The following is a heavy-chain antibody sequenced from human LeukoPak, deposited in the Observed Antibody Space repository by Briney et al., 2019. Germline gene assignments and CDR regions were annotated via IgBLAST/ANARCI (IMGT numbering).Heavy chain of an antibody. D-gene: IGHD2-15*01. CDR1: GYTFTSYG. CDR3: AHTQIGYCSGGSCYPNEYYFDY. Sequence: GASVKVSCKASGYTFTSYGISWVRQAPGQGLEWMGWISAYNGNTNYAQKLQGRVTMTTDTSTGTAYMELRSLRSDDTAVYYCAHTQIGYCSGGSCYPNEYYFDYWGQGTLVTVSS. CDR2: ISAYNGNT. J-gene: IGHJ4*02. V-gene: IGHV1-18*01.